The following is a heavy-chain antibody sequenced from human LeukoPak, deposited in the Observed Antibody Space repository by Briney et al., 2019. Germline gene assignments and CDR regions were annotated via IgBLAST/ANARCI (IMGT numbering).Heavy chain of an antibody. CDR2: FSHNGAT. CDR1: HYSISSCFY. Sequence: SETLSLTCAVSHYSISSCFYWGWIRQSPGRGLEWIGTFSHNGATYYNPSLQSRVAISVDTSKNQLSLHLTSLTAADTAVYYCARYGGLGSSYYAAYSYYYTDVWGKGTTVTVSS. J-gene: IGHJ6*03. V-gene: IGHV4-38-2*01. D-gene: IGHD3-10*01. CDR3: ARYGGLGSSYYAAYSYYYTDV.